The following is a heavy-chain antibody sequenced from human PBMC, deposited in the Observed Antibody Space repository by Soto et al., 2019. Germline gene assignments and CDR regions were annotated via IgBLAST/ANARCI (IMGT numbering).Heavy chain of an antibody. CDR1: GGSFSGYY. V-gene: IGHV4-34*01. J-gene: IGHJ5*02. CDR2: SNHSGST. CDR3: ARGEWLLSGDWFDP. D-gene: IGHD3-3*01. Sequence: PSETLSLTCAVYGGSFSGYYWSWIRQPPGKGLEWIGESNHSGSTSYNPSLKSRVTISVDTAKNQFSLKLSSVTAADTAVYYCARGEWLLSGDWFDPWGQGTLVTVSS.